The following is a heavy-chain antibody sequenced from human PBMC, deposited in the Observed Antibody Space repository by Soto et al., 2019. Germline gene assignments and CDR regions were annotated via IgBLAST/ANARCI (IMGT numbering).Heavy chain of an antibody. CDR2: ISYDGSNK. V-gene: IGHV3-30-3*01. CDR3: ASPPAFDH. CDR1: GFTFSSYA. Sequence: HPGGSLRLSCAASGFTFSSYAMHWVRQAPGKGLEWVAVISYDGSNKYYADSVKGRFTISRDNSKNTLYLQMNSLRAEDTAVYYCASPPAFDHWGQGTLVTVSS. J-gene: IGHJ4*02.